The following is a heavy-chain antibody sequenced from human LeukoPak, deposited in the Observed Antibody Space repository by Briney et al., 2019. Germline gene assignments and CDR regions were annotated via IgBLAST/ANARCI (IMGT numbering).Heavy chain of an antibody. CDR1: GYTFTSYG. CDR3: ARVGDYYDSSGPWGPSNWFDP. J-gene: IGHJ5*02. CDR2: ISAYNGNT. D-gene: IGHD3-22*01. V-gene: IGHV1-18*01. Sequence: ASVKVSCKASGYTFTSYGISWVRQAPGQGLEWMGWISAYNGNTNYAQKLQGRVTMTTDTSTSTAYMELRSLRSDDTAVYYCARVGDYYDSSGPWGPSNWFDPWGQGTLVTVSS.